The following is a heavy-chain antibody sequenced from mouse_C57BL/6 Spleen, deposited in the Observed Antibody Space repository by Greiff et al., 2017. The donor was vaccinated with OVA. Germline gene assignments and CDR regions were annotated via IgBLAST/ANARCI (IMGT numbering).Heavy chain of an antibody. Sequence: DVKLVESGPGLAKPSQTLSLTCSVTGYSITSDYWNWIRKFPGNKLEYMGYISYSGSTYYNPSLKSRISITRDTSKNQYYLQLNSVTTEDTATYYCARIYYGNYGGFYWYFDVWGTGTTVTVSS. D-gene: IGHD2-1*01. CDR1: GYSITSDY. CDR3: ARIYYGNYGGFYWYFDV. V-gene: IGHV3-8*01. CDR2: ISYSGST. J-gene: IGHJ1*03.